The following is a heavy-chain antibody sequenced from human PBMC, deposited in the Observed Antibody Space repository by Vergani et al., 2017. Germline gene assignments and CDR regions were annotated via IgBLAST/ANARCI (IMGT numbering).Heavy chain of an antibody. CDR3: ARRSYMPAPPTYYSFDF. CDR2: VYDSGNT. V-gene: IGHV4-31*03. Sequence: QVHLQESGPGLVKPSETLSLSCTVSGGSISTGGYYWTWIRQRPGKAPEWIGFVYDSGNTYYNPSLEGRVSISADTSKNQFSLKLNFVTAADTAVYYCARRSYMPAPPTYYSFDFWGRGTLVTVSS. D-gene: IGHD2-2*01. J-gene: IGHJ4*02. CDR1: GGSISTGGYY.